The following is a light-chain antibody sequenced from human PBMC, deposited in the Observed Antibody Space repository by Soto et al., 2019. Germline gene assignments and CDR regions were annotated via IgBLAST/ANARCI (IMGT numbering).Light chain of an antibody. J-gene: IGLJ3*02. Sequence: QSALTQPASVSGSPGQSITISCTGTSSDVGGYNYVSWYQQHPGKAPKHMMYEVSNPPSGVSNRFCGSKSGSTAPFTISGLQSEEVADYYCSSYTSSSTRVFGGGTKLTV. CDR3: SSYTSSSTRV. CDR2: EVS. V-gene: IGLV2-14*01. CDR1: SSDVGGYNY.